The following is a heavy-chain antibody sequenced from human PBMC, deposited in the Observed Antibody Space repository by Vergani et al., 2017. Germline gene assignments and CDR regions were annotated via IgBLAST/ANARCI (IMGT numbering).Heavy chain of an antibody. CDR3: AVRGSYSY. V-gene: IGHV3-30-3*01. Sequence: QVQLVESGGGVVQPGRSLRLSCAASGFTFSSYAMHWVRQAPGQGLEWVAVISYDGSNKYYADSVKGRFTISRDNSKNTLYLQMNSLRAEDTAVYYCAVRGSYSYWGQGTLVTVSS. J-gene: IGHJ4*02. CDR2: ISYDGSNK. CDR1: GFTFSSYA. D-gene: IGHD1-26*01.